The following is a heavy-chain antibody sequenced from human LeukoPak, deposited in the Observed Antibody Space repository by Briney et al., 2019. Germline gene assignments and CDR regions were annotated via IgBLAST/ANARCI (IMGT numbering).Heavy chain of an antibody. CDR3: ATVGRRGEFDY. J-gene: IGHJ4*02. CDR1: GGTFSSYA. CDR2: IIPIFGTA. Sequence: ASVKVSCKASGGTFSSYAISWVRQAPGQGLEWMGGIIPIFGTANYAQKFQGRVTITADESTSTAYMELSSLRSEDTAVYYCATVGRRGEFDYWGQGTLVTVSS. V-gene: IGHV1-69*13. D-gene: IGHD3-16*01.